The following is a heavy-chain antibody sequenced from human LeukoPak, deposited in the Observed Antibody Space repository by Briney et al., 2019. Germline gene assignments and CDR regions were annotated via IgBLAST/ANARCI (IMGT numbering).Heavy chain of an antibody. V-gene: IGHV3-74*01. CDR3: ARGVRGSYGTDL. J-gene: IGHJ5*02. D-gene: IGHD1-26*01. Sequence: GGSLRLSCAASGFTFSSDWMHWVRQAPGQGLLWVSRINPAGSSTNYAASVKGRFTISRDHAMNTLYLHLNSLRAEDTAVYYCARGVRGSYGTDLWGQGTLVTVSS. CDR1: GFTFSSDW. CDR2: INPAGSST.